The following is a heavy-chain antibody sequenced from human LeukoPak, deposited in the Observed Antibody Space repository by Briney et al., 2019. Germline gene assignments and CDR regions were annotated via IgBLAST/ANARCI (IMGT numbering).Heavy chain of an antibody. CDR3: AREVNSSTWRPLDF. CDR2: IYTSGST. D-gene: IGHD6-13*01. V-gene: IGHV4-4*07. CDR1: GGSISSYY. J-gene: IGHJ4*02. Sequence: NPSETLSLTCTVSGGSISSYYWSWIRQPAGKGLEWIGRIYTSGSTNYNPSLKSRLTMSVDTSNNQFSLKLTSMTAADTAVYYCAREVNSSTWRPLDFWGQGTLVTVSS.